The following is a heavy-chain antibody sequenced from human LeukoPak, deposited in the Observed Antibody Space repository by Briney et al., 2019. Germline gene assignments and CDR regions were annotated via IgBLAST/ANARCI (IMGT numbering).Heavy chain of an antibody. J-gene: IGHJ4*02. CDR3: ARDPRNCSGGTCYPGGFDY. Sequence: KSSETLSLTCTVSGGSVSSYYWSWIRQPPGKGLEWSGYIYYSGSTNYNPSLKSRVTISVDTSKSQFSLKLSSVTAADTAVYYCARDPRNCSGGTCYPGGFDYWGQGTLVTVSS. V-gene: IGHV4-59*02. D-gene: IGHD2-15*01. CDR1: GGSVSSYY. CDR2: IYYSGST.